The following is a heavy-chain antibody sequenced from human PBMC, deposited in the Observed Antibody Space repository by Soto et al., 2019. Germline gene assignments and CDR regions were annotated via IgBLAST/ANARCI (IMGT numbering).Heavy chain of an antibody. CDR3: AATECSDYWGPFDY. D-gene: IGHD2-21*01. CDR1: GFTFSSYS. J-gene: IGHJ4*02. V-gene: IGHV3-48*01. CDR2: ISGSSSAM. Sequence: GGSLRLSCAASGFTFSSYSMNWLRQAPGKGLEWVSYISGSSSAMHYADSVKGRFTISRDNAKNSLYLQMNSLRADDTAVYYCAATECSDYWGPFDYWGQGTQVTVSS.